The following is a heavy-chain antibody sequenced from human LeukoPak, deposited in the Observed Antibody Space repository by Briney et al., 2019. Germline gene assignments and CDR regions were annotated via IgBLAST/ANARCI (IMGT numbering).Heavy chain of an antibody. CDR1: GFTFSNYD. D-gene: IGHD3-9*01. CDR2: IGSGADT. Sequence: GGSLRLSCAASGFTFSNYDMHWVRQATGKGLEWVSGIGSGADTYYPGSVKGRLTLSRENAKKSLFLQMNSLRAGDTAAYYCASVGLDDHLTAYDYWGQGTLVTVSS. V-gene: IGHV3-13*01. J-gene: IGHJ4*02. CDR3: ASVGLDDHLTAYDY.